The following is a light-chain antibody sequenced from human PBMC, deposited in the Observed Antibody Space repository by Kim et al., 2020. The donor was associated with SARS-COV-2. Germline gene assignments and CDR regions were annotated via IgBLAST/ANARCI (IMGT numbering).Light chain of an antibody. CDR1: GGDSSYA. V-gene: IGLV4-69*01. J-gene: IGLJ3*02. Sequence: PVKLTCTLNGGDSSYAIAWHQQQPEKGPRYLMNLNRDGSHSKGDGIPDRFSGSSSGAERYLTISSLQSEDEADYYCQTWGSGIVVFGGGTQLTVL. CDR3: QTWGSGIVV. CDR2: LNRDGSH.